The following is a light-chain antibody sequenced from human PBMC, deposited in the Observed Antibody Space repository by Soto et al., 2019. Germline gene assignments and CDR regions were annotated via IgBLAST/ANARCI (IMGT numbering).Light chain of an antibody. J-gene: IGLJ1*01. Sequence: QSVLTRPASVSGSAGESVAISCPGTSSDVGGYNYVSWDQQHPGKAPKLMVYDVKDRPSGVSDRFSGSKSGNTASLTISGLQAEDEADYYCSSYTSSSTYVFGTGTKVTVL. CDR2: DVK. CDR1: SSDVGGYNY. CDR3: SSYTSSSTYV. V-gene: IGLV2-14*01.